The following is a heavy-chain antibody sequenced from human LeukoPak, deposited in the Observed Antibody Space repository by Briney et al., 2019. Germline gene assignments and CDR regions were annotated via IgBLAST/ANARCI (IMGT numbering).Heavy chain of an antibody. Sequence: GGSLRLSCAASGFTFSSYWMSWVRLAPGKGLEWVANIKGDGSEKWYADSGKGRFTISRDNAQNSVHLQMNSLRAEDTAVYHCARDEYRSRWLHPWGQGTLVTVSS. J-gene: IGHJ5*02. V-gene: IGHV3-7*01. CDR1: GFTFSSYW. D-gene: IGHD5-24*01. CDR3: ARDEYRSRWLHP. CDR2: IKGDGSEK.